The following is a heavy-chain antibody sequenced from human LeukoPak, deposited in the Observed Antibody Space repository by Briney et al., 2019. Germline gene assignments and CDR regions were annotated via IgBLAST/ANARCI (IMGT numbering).Heavy chain of an antibody. J-gene: IGHJ6*02. D-gene: IGHD2-2*01. CDR1: GVSISSGGYY. Sequence: SQTLSLTCTVSGVSISSGGYYWSWIRQHPGKGLEWIVYIYYSGSTYYNPSLKSRVTISVDTSKNQFSLKLSSVTAADTAVYYCARDRRGSSTSYYYYGMDVWGQGTTVTVSS. CDR3: ARDRRGSSTSYYYYGMDV. V-gene: IGHV4-31*03. CDR2: IYYSGST.